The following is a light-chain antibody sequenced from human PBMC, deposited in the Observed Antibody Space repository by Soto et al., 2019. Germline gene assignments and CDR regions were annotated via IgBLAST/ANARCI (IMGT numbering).Light chain of an antibody. Sequence: TLSASVGDRVTITCRASQSISSWLAWYQQKPGKAPKLLIYDASSLESGVPSRFSGSGSGTEFTLTISSLQPDDFATYYCQQYNSYLWTFGQGTKVDIK. CDR3: QQYNSYLWT. J-gene: IGKJ1*01. CDR1: QSISSW. CDR2: DAS. V-gene: IGKV1-5*01.